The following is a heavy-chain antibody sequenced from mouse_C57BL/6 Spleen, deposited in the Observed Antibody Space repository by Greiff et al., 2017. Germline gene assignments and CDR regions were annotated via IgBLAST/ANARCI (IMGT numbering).Heavy chain of an antibody. J-gene: IGHJ4*01. CDR2: SWWDDDK. D-gene: IGHD2-4*01. CDR3: ARIYYDYGGAMDY. CDR1: GFSFSTFGMG. V-gene: IGHV8-8*01. Sequence: QVPLQVSGPGILQPSQTLSLTCSSSGFSFSTFGMGVGWIRQPSGKGLVWLAHSWWDDDKYYNPAQKSRLTISNDTSKNQVFLQLANVDTADAATYYCARIYYDYGGAMDYWGQGTSVTVSS.